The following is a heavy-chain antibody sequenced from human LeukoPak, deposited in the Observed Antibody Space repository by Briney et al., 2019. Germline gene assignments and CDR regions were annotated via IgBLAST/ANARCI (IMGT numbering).Heavy chain of an antibody. J-gene: IGHJ4*02. D-gene: IGHD2-2*01. CDR1: GGSFSGYY. CDR2: INHSGST. V-gene: IGHV4-34*01. Sequence: SETLSLTCAVYGGSFSGYYWSWIRQPPGKGLEWIGEINHSGSTNYNPSLKSRVTISVDTSKNQFSLKLSSVTAADTAVYYCARMSTQTADDYWGQGTLVTVSS. CDR3: ARMSTQTADDY.